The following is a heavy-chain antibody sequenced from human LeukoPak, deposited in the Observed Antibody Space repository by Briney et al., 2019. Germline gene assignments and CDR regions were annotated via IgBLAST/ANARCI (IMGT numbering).Heavy chain of an antibody. Sequence: GGSLRLSCVASGFSVSSNYMAWVRQAPGKGLEWVSVLYIGGNTYYGDFVKGRFTISRDNSRNTLYLQMNSLRVDDTAVYYCARELAVGAINEYFQDWGQGTLVTVSS. CDR2: LYIGGNT. CDR3: ARELAVGAINEYFQD. V-gene: IGHV3-53*01. D-gene: IGHD1-26*01. CDR1: GFSVSSNY. J-gene: IGHJ1*01.